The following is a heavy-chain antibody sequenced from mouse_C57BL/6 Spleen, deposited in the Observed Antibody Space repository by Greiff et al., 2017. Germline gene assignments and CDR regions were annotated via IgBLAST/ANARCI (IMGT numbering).Heavy chain of an antibody. V-gene: IGHV14-2*01. D-gene: IGHD1-1*01. J-gene: IGHJ2*01. CDR1: GFNIKDYY. CDR2: IDPEDGAT. CDR3: ARADYYGSSYFDY. Sequence: VQLQQSGAELVKPGASVKLSCTASGFNIKDYYMHWVKQRTEQGLEWIGRIDPEDGATKYAPKFQGKATITADTSSNTAYLQLSSLTSEDTAVYYCARADYYGSSYFDYWGQGTTLTVSS.